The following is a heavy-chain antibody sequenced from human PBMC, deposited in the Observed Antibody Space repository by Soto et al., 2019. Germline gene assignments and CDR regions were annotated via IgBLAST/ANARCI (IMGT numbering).Heavy chain of an antibody. CDR2: IRSKAYGGTT. CDR3: TRDPYDFWSGYSRFDAFDI. CDR1: GFTFGDNA. V-gene: IGHV3-49*03. J-gene: IGHJ3*02. Sequence: PGGSLRLSCTASGFTFGDNAMSWFRQAPGKGLKWEGFIRSKAYGGTTEYAASVKGRFTISRDDSKSIAYLQMNSLKTEDTAVYYCTRDPYDFWSGYSRFDAFDIWGQGTMVTVSS. D-gene: IGHD3-3*01.